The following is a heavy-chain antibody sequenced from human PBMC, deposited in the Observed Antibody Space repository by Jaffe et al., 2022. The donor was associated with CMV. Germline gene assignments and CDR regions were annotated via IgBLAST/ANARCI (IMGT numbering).Heavy chain of an antibody. V-gene: IGHV4-39*01. Sequence: QLQLQESGPGLVKPSETLSLTCTVSGGSINNNIYYWAWIRQPPGEGLEWIGSVYYTGSTYYNPSLKSRVTISVDTSKNQFSLKLNSVTAADTAVYYCVSVRGLKNLDGNKNYYYMDVWGKGTTVTVSS. CDR2: VYYTGST. J-gene: IGHJ6*03. CDR3: VSVRGLKNLDGNKNYYYMDV. D-gene: IGHD3-10*01. CDR1: GGSINNNIYY.